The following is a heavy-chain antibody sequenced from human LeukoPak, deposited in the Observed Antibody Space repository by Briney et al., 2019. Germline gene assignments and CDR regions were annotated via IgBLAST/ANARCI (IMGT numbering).Heavy chain of an antibody. D-gene: IGHD6-13*01. V-gene: IGHV4-30-4*01. CDR2: IYYSGST. Sequence: TLSLTCTVSGGSISSGDYYWSWIRQPPGKGLEWIGYIYYSGSTYYNPSLKSRVTISVDTSKNQFSLKLSSVTAADTAVYYCARAGQAGVYSSSWYYFDYWGQGTLVTVSS. J-gene: IGHJ4*02. CDR3: ARAGQAGVYSSSWYYFDY. CDR1: GGSISSGDYY.